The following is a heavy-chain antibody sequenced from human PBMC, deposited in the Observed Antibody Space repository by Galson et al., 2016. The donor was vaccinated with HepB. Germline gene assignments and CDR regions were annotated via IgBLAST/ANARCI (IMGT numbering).Heavy chain of an antibody. CDR3: ARSPPGNYLDL. CDR1: DHSFTNYG. V-gene: IGHV1-18*01. CDR2: ISTYSGYT. Sequence: QSGAEVKRPGASVKVSCKAYDHSFTNYGLSWVRQAPGQGLEWMGWISTYSGYTEYAQKFQGRVTLTTEKSTRTGYMELRSLRSDDTAVYYCARSPPGNYLDLWGQGTLVIVST. J-gene: IGHJ4*02.